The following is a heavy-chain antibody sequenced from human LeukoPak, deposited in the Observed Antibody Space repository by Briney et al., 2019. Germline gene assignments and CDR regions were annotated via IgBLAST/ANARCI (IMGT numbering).Heavy chain of an antibody. D-gene: IGHD3-10*01. CDR3: ARHRGDRTFYFDY. CDR2: IHYIGST. CDR1: GGSISSFY. V-gene: IGHV4-59*08. Sequence: PSETLSLTCTVSGGSISSFYWSWIRQPPGKGLEWIGYIHYIGSTNYSPSLKSRITISVDTSKNQFSLKLSSVTAADTAVYYCARHRGDRTFYFDYWGQGTLVTVSS. J-gene: IGHJ4*02.